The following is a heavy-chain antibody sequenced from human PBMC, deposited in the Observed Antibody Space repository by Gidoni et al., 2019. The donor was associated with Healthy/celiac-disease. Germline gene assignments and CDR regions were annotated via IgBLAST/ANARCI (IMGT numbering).Heavy chain of an antibody. CDR3: TRADYYYDSSGIYFDY. Sequence: TASGFTCGDYALSWFRQAPGKGMEWVGFIRSKAYGGTTEYAASVKGRVTISRDDSKSIAYLQMNSLKTEDTPVYYCTRADYYYDSSGIYFDYWGQGTLVTVSS. CDR1: GFTCGDYA. CDR2: IRSKAYGGTT. V-gene: IGHV3-49*03. D-gene: IGHD3-22*01. J-gene: IGHJ4*02.